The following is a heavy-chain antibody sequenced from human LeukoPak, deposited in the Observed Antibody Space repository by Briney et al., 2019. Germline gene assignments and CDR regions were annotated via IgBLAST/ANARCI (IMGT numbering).Heavy chain of an antibody. CDR2: MNPNSGNT. CDR1: GYTFTSYD. CDR3: ARVQTRIAVAGSHRRLYNWFDP. D-gene: IGHD6-19*01. Sequence: GASVKVSCKASGYTFTSYDINWVRQATGQGLEWMGWMNPNSGNTGYAQKFQGRVTITRNTSISTAYMELSSLRSEDTAVYYCARVQTRIAVAGSHRRLYNWFDPWGQGTLVTVSS. J-gene: IGHJ5*02. V-gene: IGHV1-8*03.